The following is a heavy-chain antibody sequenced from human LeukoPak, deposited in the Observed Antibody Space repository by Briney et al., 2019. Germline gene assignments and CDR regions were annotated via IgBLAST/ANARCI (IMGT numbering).Heavy chain of an antibody. D-gene: IGHD3-22*01. V-gene: IGHV3-74*01. J-gene: IGHJ4*02. CDR3: ARGAVVTYYYDSSGGDVDY. CDR2: INSDGSST. Sequence: GGSLRLSCAASGFTFSSYWMHWVRQAPGKGLAWVSRINSDGSSTSYADSVKGRFTISRDNAKNTLYLQMNSLRAEDTAVYYCARGAVVTYYYDSSGGDVDYWGQGTLVTVSS. CDR1: GFTFSSYW.